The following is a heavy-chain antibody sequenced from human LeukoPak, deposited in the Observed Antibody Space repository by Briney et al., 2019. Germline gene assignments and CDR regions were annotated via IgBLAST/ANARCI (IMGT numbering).Heavy chain of an antibody. CDR1: GGSISSYY. CDR2: LYHSGTT. J-gene: IGHJ2*01. D-gene: IGHD5-24*01. V-gene: IGHV4-59*08. Sequence: PSETLSLTCTVSGGSISSYYWSCIRQPPGKGLEWIGYLYHSGTTNYNPSLKSRVTISVDTSKNEFSLKLTSVTAADTAVYYCARLGYNDYVARYFDLWGRGTLVTVSS. CDR3: ARLGYNDYVARYFDL.